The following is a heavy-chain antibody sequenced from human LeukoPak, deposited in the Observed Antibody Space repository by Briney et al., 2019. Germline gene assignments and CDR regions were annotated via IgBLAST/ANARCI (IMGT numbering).Heavy chain of an antibody. V-gene: IGHV5-51*01. J-gene: IGHJ6*02. CDR2: IYPGDSDT. CDR1: GCSFTSYW. Sequence: GESLKISCKGSGCSFTSYWIGWVRQMPGKGLEWMGIIYPGDSDTRYSPSFQGQVTISADKSISTAYLQWSSLKASDTAIYYCARRYGAATRFYYYYGMDVWGQGTTVTVSS. CDR3: ARRYGAATRFYYYYGMDV. D-gene: IGHD2-15*01.